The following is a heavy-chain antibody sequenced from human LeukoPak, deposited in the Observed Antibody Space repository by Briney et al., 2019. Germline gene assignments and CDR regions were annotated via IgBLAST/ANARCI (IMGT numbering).Heavy chain of an antibody. J-gene: IGHJ4*02. CDR3: ARTRDITIFGVVIPFDY. CDR1: GFTFSSYW. D-gene: IGHD3-3*01. CDR2: IKQDGSEK. V-gene: IGHV3-7*01. Sequence: GGSLRLSCAASGFTFSSYWMSWVRQAPGKGLEWVSNIKQDGSEKYYVDSVKGRFTISRDNAKNSLYLQMNSLRAEDTAVYYCARTRDITIFGVVIPFDYWGQGTLVTVSS.